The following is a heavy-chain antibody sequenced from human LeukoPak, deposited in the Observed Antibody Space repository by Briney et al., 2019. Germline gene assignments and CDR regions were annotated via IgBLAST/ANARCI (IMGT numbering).Heavy chain of an antibody. D-gene: IGHD3-22*01. Sequence: GGSLRLSCAASGFTFSSYWMHSVRQAPGKGLVWVSRINSDGTSTNYADSVKGRFTISRDNAKNTLYLQMNSLRTEDTAVYYCARRHYYDGRYPFDSWGQGTLVTVSS. CDR3: ARRHYYDGRYPFDS. J-gene: IGHJ4*02. V-gene: IGHV3-74*01. CDR2: INSDGTST. CDR1: GFTFSSYW.